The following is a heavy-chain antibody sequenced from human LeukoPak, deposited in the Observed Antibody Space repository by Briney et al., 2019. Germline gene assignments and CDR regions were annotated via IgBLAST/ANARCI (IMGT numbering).Heavy chain of an antibody. Sequence: SETLSLTCTVSGGSISSYYWSWIRQPPGKGLEWVGYIYYSGSTNYNPSLKSRVTISVDTSKNQFSLKLSSVTAADTAVYYCARARYSYGYGPAFDIWGQGTMVTVSS. J-gene: IGHJ3*02. V-gene: IGHV4-59*01. D-gene: IGHD5-18*01. CDR1: GGSISSYY. CDR3: ARARYSYGYGPAFDI. CDR2: IYYSGST.